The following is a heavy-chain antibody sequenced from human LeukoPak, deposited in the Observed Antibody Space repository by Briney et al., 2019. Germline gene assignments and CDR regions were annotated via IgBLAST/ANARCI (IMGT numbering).Heavy chain of an antibody. V-gene: IGHV3-11*01. J-gene: IGHJ2*01. CDR3: AKLWDGYSYADGGWYFDL. CDR1: GFTFSDYY. CDR2: ISATDSPR. D-gene: IGHD5-18*01. Sequence: PGGSLRLSCAASGFTFSDYYMSWIRQAPGKGLEWISYISATDSPRFYADSVKGRFTISRDNAKKSLFLQMNSLRAEDTAVYYCAKLWDGYSYADGGWYFDLWGRGTLVTVSS.